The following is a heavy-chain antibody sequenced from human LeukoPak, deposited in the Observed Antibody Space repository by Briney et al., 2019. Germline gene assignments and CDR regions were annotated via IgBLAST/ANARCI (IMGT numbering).Heavy chain of an antibody. CDR1: GYTFTSYG. Sequence: ASVKVSCKASGYTFTSYGISWVRQAPGQGLEWMGWISAYNGNTNYAQKLQGRVTMTTDTSTSTAYMELRSLRSEDTAVYYCARDLLWFGELVGWFDPWGQGTLVTVSS. D-gene: IGHD3-10*01. V-gene: IGHV1-18*01. CDR3: ARDLLWFGELVGWFDP. J-gene: IGHJ5*02. CDR2: ISAYNGNT.